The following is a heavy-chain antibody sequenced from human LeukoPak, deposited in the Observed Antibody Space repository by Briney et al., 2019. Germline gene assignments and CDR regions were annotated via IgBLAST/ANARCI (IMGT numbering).Heavy chain of an antibody. CDR1: GGSFSGYY. Sequence: SETLSLTCAVYGGSFSGYYWSWIRQPPGKGLEWIGEINHSGSTNYNPSLKSRVTISVDTSKNQFSLKLSSVTAADTAVYYCARLHYGGNYGYYYYYMDVWGRGTTVTISS. J-gene: IGHJ6*03. CDR2: INHSGST. V-gene: IGHV4-34*01. D-gene: IGHD4-23*01. CDR3: ARLHYGGNYGYYYYYMDV.